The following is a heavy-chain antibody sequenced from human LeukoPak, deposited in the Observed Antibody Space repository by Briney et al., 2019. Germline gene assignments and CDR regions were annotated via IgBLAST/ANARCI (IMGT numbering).Heavy chain of an antibody. V-gene: IGHV1-3*01. CDR1: GYTFTSYA. CDR2: INAGNGNT. J-gene: IGHJ4*02. CDR3: ARENMATLGFDY. Sequence: ASVKVSCKASGYTFTSYAMHWVRQAPGQRLEWMGWINAGNGNTKYSQKFQGRVTITRDTSASTAYMELSRLRSEDTAVYYCARENMATLGFDYWGQGTLVTVSS. D-gene: IGHD5-24*01.